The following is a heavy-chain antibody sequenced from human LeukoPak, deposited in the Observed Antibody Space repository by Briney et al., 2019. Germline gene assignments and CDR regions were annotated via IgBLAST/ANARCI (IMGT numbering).Heavy chain of an antibody. J-gene: IGHJ4*02. D-gene: IGHD3-10*01. V-gene: IGHV3-7*01. CDR2: IKQDGSEQ. CDR3: ARDTPMVRGIILFDY. Sequence: GGSLRLSCAASGFTFSSYWMSWVRQAPGKGLEWVANIKQDGSEQYYVDSVKGRFTISRDNARNSLYLQMNSLRAEDTAVYYCARDTPMVRGIILFDYWGQGTLVTVSS. CDR1: GFTFSSYW.